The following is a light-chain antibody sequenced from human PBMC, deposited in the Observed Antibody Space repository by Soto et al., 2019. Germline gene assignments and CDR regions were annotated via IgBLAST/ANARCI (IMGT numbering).Light chain of an antibody. V-gene: IGKV3D-20*02. J-gene: IGKJ5*01. CDR3: QQRSNWPRRT. CDR2: GAS. CDR1: QSVTSDY. Sequence: EVVVTQSPCTLSLSPGERATLSCRASQSVTSDYLAWYQQKPGQSPRLLMSGASRRATGVPDRFSGSGSGTDFTLTISSLEPEDFAVYYCQQRSNWPRRTFGQGTRLEIK.